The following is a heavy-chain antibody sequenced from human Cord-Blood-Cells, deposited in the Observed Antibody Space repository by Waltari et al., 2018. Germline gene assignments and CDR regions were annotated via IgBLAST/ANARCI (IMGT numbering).Heavy chain of an antibody. Sequence: QVQLQQWGAGLLKPSETLSITCAVYGGSFSGYYWSWIRQPPGKGLEWIGEINHSGSTNYNPSLKSRVTISVDTSKNQFSLKLSSVTAADTAVYYCARGGGNFDYWGQGTLVTVSS. V-gene: IGHV4-34*01. D-gene: IGHD2-15*01. CDR3: ARGGGNFDY. J-gene: IGHJ4*02. CDR1: GGSFSGYY. CDR2: INHSGST.